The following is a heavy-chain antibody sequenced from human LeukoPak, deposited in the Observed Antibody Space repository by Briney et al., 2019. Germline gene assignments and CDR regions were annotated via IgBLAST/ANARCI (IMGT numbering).Heavy chain of an antibody. CDR3: AKEDSGYDYCYFDY. D-gene: IGHD5-12*01. J-gene: IGHJ4*02. CDR1: GFTFSSYG. CDR2: ISYDGSNK. Sequence: GGSLRLSCAASGFTFSSYGMHWVRQAPGKGLEWVAVISYDGSNKYYADSVKGRFTISRDNSKNTLYLQMNSLRAEDTAVYYCAKEDSGYDYCYFDYWGQGTLVTVSS. V-gene: IGHV3-30*18.